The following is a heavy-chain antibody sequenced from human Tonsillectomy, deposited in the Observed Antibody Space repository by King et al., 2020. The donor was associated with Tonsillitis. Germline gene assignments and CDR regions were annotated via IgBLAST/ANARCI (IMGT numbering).Heavy chain of an antibody. J-gene: IGHJ4*02. CDR2: ITPILLTA. D-gene: IGHD3-10*01. V-gene: IGHV1-69*01. Sequence: QLVQSGAEVKKPGSSGKVSCRASGGIFSSSAISWVRQAPGQGLEWMGGITPILLTANLAQKFQGRGTISADESTSTAYLALSSLKSQDTAVYYCARGYGSGTYVYWGQGTLVTVSS. CDR3: ARGYGSGTYVY. CDR1: GGIFSSSA.